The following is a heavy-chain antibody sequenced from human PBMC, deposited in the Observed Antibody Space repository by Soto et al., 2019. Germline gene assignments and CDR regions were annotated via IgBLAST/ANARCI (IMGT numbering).Heavy chain of an antibody. CDR3: SKDVIASSWSGGNCFDP. D-gene: IGHD6-13*01. Sequence: GGSLRLSCAASGFTFDDYAMHWIREAPGKGLEWVSGISWNSVSIGYADSVKGRFTISRDNAKNSLYRQMNSLRAEDTALYYCSKDVIASSWSGGNCFDPWGQGTLVTVSS. V-gene: IGHV3-9*01. J-gene: IGHJ5*02. CDR1: GFTFDDYA. CDR2: ISWNSVSI.